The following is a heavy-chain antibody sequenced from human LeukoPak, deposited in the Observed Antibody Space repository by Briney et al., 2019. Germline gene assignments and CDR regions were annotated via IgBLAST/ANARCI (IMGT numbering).Heavy chain of an antibody. Sequence: GGSLRLSCAASGFTFSYYWMSWVRQAPGKGLEWVANIKQDGSEKYYVDSVKGRFTISRDNAKNSLYLQMNSLRAEDTAVYYCARVSGSYYMDVWGKGTTVTVSS. CDR2: IKQDGSEK. D-gene: IGHD3-10*01. V-gene: IGHV3-7*01. J-gene: IGHJ6*03. CDR1: GFTFSYYW. CDR3: ARVSGSYYMDV.